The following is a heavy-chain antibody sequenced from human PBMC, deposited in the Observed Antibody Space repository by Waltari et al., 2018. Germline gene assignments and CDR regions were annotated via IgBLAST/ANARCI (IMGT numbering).Heavy chain of an antibody. Sequence: QVQLQESGPGLVKPSETLSPTCAVSGYSISSGYYWGWFRQPPGKGLEWIGSMYHSGSTYYNPSLKSRVTISVDTSKNQFSLKLSSVTAADTAVYYCARPSDCSGGSCYAFDIWGQGTMVTVSS. V-gene: IGHV4-38-2*01. D-gene: IGHD2-15*01. J-gene: IGHJ3*02. CDR1: GYSISSGYY. CDR3: ARPSDCSGGSCYAFDI. CDR2: MYHSGST.